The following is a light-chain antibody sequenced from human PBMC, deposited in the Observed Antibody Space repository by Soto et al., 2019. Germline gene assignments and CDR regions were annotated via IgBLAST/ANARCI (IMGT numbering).Light chain of an antibody. CDR1: SSDVGGYNY. CDR3: SSYTSSSTLV. CDR2: DVS. V-gene: IGLV2-14*01. J-gene: IGLJ3*02. Sequence: QSAPTQPASVSGSPGQSITISCTGTSSDVGGYNYVSWYQQPPGKAPKLMIYDVSNRPSGVSIRFSGSKSGNTASLTISGLQAEDEADYYCSSYTSSSTLVFGGGTKLTVL.